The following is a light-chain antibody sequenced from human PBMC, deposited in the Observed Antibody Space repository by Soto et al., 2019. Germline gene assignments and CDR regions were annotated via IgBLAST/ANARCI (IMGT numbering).Light chain of an antibody. Sequence: SAPTQPAPLSWALGQSITHSFRGNRSHVGAYNYVSWYQQYPGKAPKLMIYHVTDRPSGVSNRFSGSKSGNTASLTISGLQAGDEADYYCCSYTTSNTFVFGTGTKVTVL. V-gene: IGLV2-14*01. CDR1: RSHVGAYNY. CDR2: HVT. J-gene: IGLJ1*01. CDR3: CSYTTSNTFV.